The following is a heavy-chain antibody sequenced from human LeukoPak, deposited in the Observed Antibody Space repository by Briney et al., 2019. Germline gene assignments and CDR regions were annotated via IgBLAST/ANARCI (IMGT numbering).Heavy chain of an antibody. CDR1: GGSISSYY. CDR2: IYYSGST. Sequence: SETLSLTCTVSGGSISSYYWGWIRQPPGKGLEWIGSIYYSGSTYYNPSLKSRVTISVDTSKNQFSLKLSSVTAADTAVYYCASAGPRGGLGNWFDPWGQGTLVTVSS. D-gene: IGHD3-16*01. CDR3: ASAGPRGGLGNWFDP. J-gene: IGHJ5*02. V-gene: IGHV4-39*01.